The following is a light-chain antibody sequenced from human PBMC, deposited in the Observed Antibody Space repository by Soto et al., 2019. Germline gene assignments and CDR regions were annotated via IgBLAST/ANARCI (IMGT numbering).Light chain of an antibody. V-gene: IGLV1-40*01. CDR3: QSYDASLTGYVV. CDR1: SSSIGAGYD. CDR2: ETS. Sequence: QSALTQPPSVSGAPGQRVTISCTGSSSSIGAGYDVHWYQQLPGTAPKLLIYETSSRPSGVPDRFSGSKSGTSASLAITGLQAEDEADYYCQSYDASLTGYVVFGGGTKVTVL. J-gene: IGLJ2*01.